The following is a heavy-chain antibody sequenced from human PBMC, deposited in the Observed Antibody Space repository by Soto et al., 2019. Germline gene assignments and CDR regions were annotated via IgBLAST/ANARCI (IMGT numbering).Heavy chain of an antibody. D-gene: IGHD4-17*01. V-gene: IGHV3-21*01. CDR2: ISSSSSYI. J-gene: IGHJ4*02. CDR3: ARVSDYGPNFDY. CDR1: GFTFSSYS. Sequence: EVQLVESGGGLVKPGGSLRLSCAASGFTFSSYSMNWVRQAPGKGLEWVSSISSSSSYIYYADSVKGRFTIPRDNAKNSLYLQMNSLRAEDTAVYYCARVSDYGPNFDYWGQGTLVTVSS.